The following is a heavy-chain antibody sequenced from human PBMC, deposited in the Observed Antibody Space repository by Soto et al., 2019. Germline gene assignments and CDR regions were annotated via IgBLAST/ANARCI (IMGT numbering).Heavy chain of an antibody. D-gene: IGHD3-22*01. J-gene: IGHJ3*02. CDR1: GGSISSSSYY. CDR2: IYYSGST. V-gene: IGHV4-39*01. CDR3: ATPFPYSYDSSGSYFLGAFDI. Sequence: KPSETLSLTCTVSGGSISSSSYYWGWIRQPPGKGLEWIGSIYYSGSTYYNPSLKSRVTISVDTSKNQFSLKLSSVTAADTAVYYCATPFPYSYDSSGSYFLGAFDIWGQGTMVTVSS.